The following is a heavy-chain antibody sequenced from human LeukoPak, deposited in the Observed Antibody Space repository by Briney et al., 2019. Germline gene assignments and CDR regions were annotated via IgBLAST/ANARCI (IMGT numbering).Heavy chain of an antibody. CDR1: GFTFSSYW. J-gene: IGHJ4*02. V-gene: IGHV3-7*03. CDR2: IKQDGNEK. Sequence: GGSLRLSCAASGFTFSSYWMSWVRQAPGKGLEWVANIKQDGNEKYYVDSVKGRFTISKDHAKNTLFLQMTSLRVEDTAVYFCAKEVALLVLRGGKGGHFFDFWGQGARVAVSS. CDR3: AKEVALLVLRGGKGGHFFDF. D-gene: IGHD1-26*01.